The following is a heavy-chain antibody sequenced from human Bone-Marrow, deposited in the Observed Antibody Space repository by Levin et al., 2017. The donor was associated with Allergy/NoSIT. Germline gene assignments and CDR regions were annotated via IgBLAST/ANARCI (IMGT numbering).Heavy chain of an antibody. CDR3: ARGYYDPRGYYYPRPRGALAV. J-gene: IGHJ3*01. CDR2: ILPSSGET. D-gene: IGHD3-22*01. Sequence: ASVKVSCKTSGYTFTDYYLHWVRQAPGQGLEWMGWILPSSGETTSAQTFQGRVTLTTDTSISTAYLELNTLTSDDTAVYYCARGYYDPRGYYYPRPRGALAVWGQGTMVTVSS. CDR1: GYTFTDYY. V-gene: IGHV1-2*02.